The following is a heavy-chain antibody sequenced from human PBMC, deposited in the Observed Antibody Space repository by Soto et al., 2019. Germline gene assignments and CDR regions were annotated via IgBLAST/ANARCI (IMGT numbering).Heavy chain of an antibody. CDR2: IIPIFGTA. CDR1: GGTFSSYA. CDR3: ATLYDDILTGDPDDAFDI. Sequence: ASVKVSCKASGGTFSSYAISWVRQAPGQGLEWMGGIIPIFGTANYAQKFQGRVTITADESTSTAYMELSSLRSEDTPVYYCATLYDDILTGDPDDAFDIWGQGTMVTVSS. V-gene: IGHV1-69*13. D-gene: IGHD3-9*01. J-gene: IGHJ3*02.